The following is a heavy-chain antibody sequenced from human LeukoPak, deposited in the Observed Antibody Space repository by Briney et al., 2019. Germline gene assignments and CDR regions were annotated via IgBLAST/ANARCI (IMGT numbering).Heavy chain of an antibody. J-gene: IGHJ4*02. Sequence: GGSLRLSCAASGFTFSSYAMSWVRQAPGKGLEWVSSISSSSSYIYYADSVKGRFTISRDNAKNSLYLQMNSLRAEDTAVYYCARDLRLGYFDYWGQGTLVTVSS. CDR2: ISSSSSYI. D-gene: IGHD4-17*01. V-gene: IGHV3-21*01. CDR1: GFTFSSYA. CDR3: ARDLRLGYFDY.